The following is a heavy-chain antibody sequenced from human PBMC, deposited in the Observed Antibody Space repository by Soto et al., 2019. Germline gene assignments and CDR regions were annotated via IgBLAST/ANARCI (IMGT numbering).Heavy chain of an antibody. V-gene: IGHV3-30*18. D-gene: IGHD1-26*01. J-gene: IGHJ4*02. Sequence: QVQLVESGGGVVQPGRSLRLSCVASGFTFSGYGMHWIRQAPGKGLEWVAVISYDGSSKYYADSVKGRFTISRDNSKNTLYLQMNSLRAEDTAVYYCAKDRQELYHFDNWGQGTLVTVSS. CDR3: AKDRQELYHFDN. CDR1: GFTFSGYG. CDR2: ISYDGSSK.